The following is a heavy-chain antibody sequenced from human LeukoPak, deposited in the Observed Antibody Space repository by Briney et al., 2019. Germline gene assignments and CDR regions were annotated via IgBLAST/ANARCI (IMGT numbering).Heavy chain of an antibody. J-gene: IGHJ4*02. CDR3: ARQSRFGVAVAGTELDY. Sequence: SSETLSLTCTVSGGSISSSSYYWGWIRQPPGKGLEWIVSIYYSGSTYYNPSLKSRVTISVDASKNQFSLKLSSVTAADTAVYYCARQSRFGVAVAGTELDYWGQGTLVTVSS. V-gene: IGHV4-39*01. CDR1: GGSISSSSYY. D-gene: IGHD6-19*01. CDR2: IYYSGST.